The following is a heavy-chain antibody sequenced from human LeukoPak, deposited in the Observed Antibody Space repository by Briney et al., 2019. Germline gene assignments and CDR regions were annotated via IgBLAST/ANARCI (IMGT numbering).Heavy chain of an antibody. CDR3: ARGPTRIAARYYYYYMDV. Sequence: SVKVSCKASGGTFSSYVISWVRQAPGQGLEWMGGIIPIFGTANYAQKFQGRVTITTDESTSTAYMELSSLRSEDTAVYYCARGPTRIAARYYYYYMDVWGKGTTVTVSS. J-gene: IGHJ6*03. D-gene: IGHD6-6*01. CDR1: GGTFSSYV. CDR2: IIPIFGTA. V-gene: IGHV1-69*05.